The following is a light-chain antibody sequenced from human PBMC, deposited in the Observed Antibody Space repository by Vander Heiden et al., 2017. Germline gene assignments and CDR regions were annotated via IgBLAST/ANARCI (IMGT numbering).Light chain of an antibody. J-gene: IGLJ2*01. CDR1: NIGRKS. CDR3: QVWDSSSDHVV. Sequence: SYVLTQPPSVSVAPGQTASITCGGNNIGRKSGHWYQQKPGQAPVLVVYDDSDRHSGIPERFSGSNSGNTATLTISRVEAGDEADYYCQVWDSSSDHVVFGGGTKLTVL. CDR2: DDS. V-gene: IGLV3-21*02.